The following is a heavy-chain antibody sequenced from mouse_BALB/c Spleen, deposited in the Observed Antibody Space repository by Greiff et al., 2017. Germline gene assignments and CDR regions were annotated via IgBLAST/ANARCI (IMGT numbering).Heavy chain of an antibody. V-gene: IGHV5-4*02. CDR2: ISDGGSYT. CDR1: GFTFSDYY. D-gene: IGHD1-1*01. Sequence: EVKLMESGGGLVKPGGSLKLSCAASGFTFSDYYMYWVRQTPEKRLEWVATISDGGSYTYYLDSVKGRFTISRDNAKNNLYLQMSSLKSEDTAMYYCAREDGSSSFAYWGQGTLVTVSA. J-gene: IGHJ3*01. CDR3: AREDGSSSFAY.